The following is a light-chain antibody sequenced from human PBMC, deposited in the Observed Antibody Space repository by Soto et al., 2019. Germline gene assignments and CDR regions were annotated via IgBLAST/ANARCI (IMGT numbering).Light chain of an antibody. Sequence: IVMTQSPATLSVSPGERATLSCRASQSVSNRLAWYQQKPGQGPRLLIYGASTRATGLPARFSGSGSGTEFTLTINTLQSEDFAVYYCQQYNNWPITFGQGTRLESK. CDR1: QSVSNR. J-gene: IGKJ5*01. CDR3: QQYNNWPIT. CDR2: GAS. V-gene: IGKV3-15*01.